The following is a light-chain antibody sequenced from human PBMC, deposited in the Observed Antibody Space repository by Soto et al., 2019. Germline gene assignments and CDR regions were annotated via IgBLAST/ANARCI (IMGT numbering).Light chain of an antibody. J-gene: IGLJ2*01. Sequence: QSALTQPPSASGSPGQSVAISCTGTSSDIGSYVYVSWYQQHPGKAPKLLIYGVTQRPSGVPDRFSGSKSGNTASLTVSGPQVEDEADYYCSIFAGGNSVIFGGGTKLTVL. CDR3: SIFAGGNSVI. CDR1: SSDIGSYVY. V-gene: IGLV2-8*01. CDR2: GVT.